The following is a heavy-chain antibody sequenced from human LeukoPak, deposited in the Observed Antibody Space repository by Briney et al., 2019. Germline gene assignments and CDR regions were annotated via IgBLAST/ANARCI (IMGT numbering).Heavy chain of an antibody. V-gene: IGHV3-30*03. Sequence: HPGGSLRLSCAASGFTFSSYGMHWVRQAPGKGLEWVAVISYDGSNKYYADSVKGRFTISRDNSKNTLYLQMNSLRAEDTAVYYCARDGVGTYYQDGGGFLNWGQGTLVTVSS. J-gene: IGHJ4*02. CDR1: GFTFSSYG. D-gene: IGHD3-22*01. CDR3: ARDGVGTYYQDGGGFLN. CDR2: ISYDGSNK.